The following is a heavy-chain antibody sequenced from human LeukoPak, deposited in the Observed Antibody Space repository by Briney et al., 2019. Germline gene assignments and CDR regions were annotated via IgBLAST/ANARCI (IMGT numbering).Heavy chain of an antibody. CDR2: INVDGSKK. J-gene: IGHJ3*02. D-gene: IGHD2-15*01. V-gene: IGHV3-7*01. CDR3: ARVSRVVVVAGRAFDI. CDR1: GFAFSDYW. Sequence: PGGSLRLSCAASGFAFSDYWMSWVRQAPGKGLEWVANINVDGSKKHYLDSVEGRFTISRDNAKNTLYLQMNSLRAEDTAVYYCARVSRVVVVAGRAFDIWGQGTMVTVSS.